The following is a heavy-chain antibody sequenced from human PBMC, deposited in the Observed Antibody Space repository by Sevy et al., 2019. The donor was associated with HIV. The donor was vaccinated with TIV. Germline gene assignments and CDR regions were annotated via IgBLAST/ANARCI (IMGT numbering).Heavy chain of an antibody. CDR2: ISSSSTYI. V-gene: IGHV3-21*06. J-gene: IGHJ2*01. CDR3: ARDFGPGIAAAPDL. D-gene: IGHD6-13*01. Sequence: GGSLRLSCAASGFTFSSYNMNWVRQAPGKGLEWVSSISSSSTYIYYADSVQGRFTISGDNAKNSLFLQMNSLRAEDTAVYHCARDFGPGIAAAPDLWGRDTLVTVSS. CDR1: GFTFSSYN.